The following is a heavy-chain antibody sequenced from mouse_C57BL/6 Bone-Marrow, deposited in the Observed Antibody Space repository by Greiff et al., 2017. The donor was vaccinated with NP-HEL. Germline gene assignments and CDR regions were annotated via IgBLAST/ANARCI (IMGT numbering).Heavy chain of an antibody. CDR3: ARRAYYRGAMDY. D-gene: IGHD2-12*01. V-gene: IGHV1-26*01. Sequence: VQLQQSGPELVKPGASVKISCKASGYTFTDYYMNWVKQSHGKSLEWIGDLNPNNGGTSYNQKFKGKATLTVDKSSSTAYMELRSLTSEDSAVYYCARRAYYRGAMDYWGQGTSVTVSS. CDR2: LNPNNGGT. CDR1: GYTFTDYY. J-gene: IGHJ4*01.